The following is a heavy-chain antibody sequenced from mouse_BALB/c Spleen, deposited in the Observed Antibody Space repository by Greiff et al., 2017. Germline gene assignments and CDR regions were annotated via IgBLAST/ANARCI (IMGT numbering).Heavy chain of an antibody. J-gene: IGHJ1*01. CDR2: ISSGSSTI. CDR3: ARARYGNYNWYFDV. V-gene: IGHV5-17*02. CDR1: GFTFSSFG. Sequence: EVMLVESGGGLVQPGGSRKLSCAASGFTFSSFGMHWVRQAPEKGLEWVAYISSGSSTIYYADTVKGRFTISRDNPKNTLFLQMTSLRSEDTAMYYCARARYGNYNWYFDVWGAGTTVTVSS. D-gene: IGHD2-10*02.